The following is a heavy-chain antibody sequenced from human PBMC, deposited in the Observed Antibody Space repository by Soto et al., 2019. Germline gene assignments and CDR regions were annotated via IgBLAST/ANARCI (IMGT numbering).Heavy chain of an antibody. CDR1: GGTFSGYA. J-gene: IGHJ3*02. CDR2: IIPIFGTA. CDR3: ARGGRYYDSSGYLLGHAFDI. V-gene: IGHV1-69*13. D-gene: IGHD3-22*01. Sequence: SVKVSCKASGGTFSGYAISSVRQAPGQGLEWMGGIIPIFGTANYAQKFQGRVTITADESTSTAYMELSSLRSEDTAVYYCARGGRYYDSSGYLLGHAFDIWGQGTMVTVS.